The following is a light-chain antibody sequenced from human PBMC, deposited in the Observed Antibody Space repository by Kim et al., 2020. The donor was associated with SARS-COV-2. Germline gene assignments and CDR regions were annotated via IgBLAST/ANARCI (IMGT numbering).Light chain of an antibody. CDR3: NSRDSNNNVL. CDR2: GKN. V-gene: IGLV3-19*01. Sequence: VALGQTVRSTCQGDSLRSYYATGYQQKPGQAPILVIYGKNNRPSGIPDRFSGSSSGNTASLTITGTQAGDEADYYCNSRDSNNNVLFGGGTQLTVL. J-gene: IGLJ2*01. CDR1: SLRSYY.